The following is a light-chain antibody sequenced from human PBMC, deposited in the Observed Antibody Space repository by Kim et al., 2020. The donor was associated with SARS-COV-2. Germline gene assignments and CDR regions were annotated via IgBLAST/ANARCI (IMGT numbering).Light chain of an antibody. CDR2: GAS. Sequence: EIVLTQSPGTLSLSPGERATLSCRASQSVTSSYLAWYQQKPGQPPRLLIYGASNRGTGIPDRFSGSGSGTDFTLTISRLESEKLAVYYCQQYGTALRTFGQGTKVEIK. J-gene: IGKJ1*01. CDR3: QQYGTALRT. V-gene: IGKV3-20*01. CDR1: QSVTSSY.